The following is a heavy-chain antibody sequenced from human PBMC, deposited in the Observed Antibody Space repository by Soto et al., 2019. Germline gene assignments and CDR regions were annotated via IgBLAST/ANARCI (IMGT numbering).Heavy chain of an antibody. Sequence: ASETLSLTCTVSGGSISSGGYYWSWIRHHPGKGLEWIGYIYYSGSTYYNPSLKSRVTISVDTSKNQFSLKLSSVTAADTAVYYCASRVDYDSSGSYFDYWGQGTLVTVSS. CDR3: ASRVDYDSSGSYFDY. CDR2: IYYSGST. D-gene: IGHD3-22*01. V-gene: IGHV4-31*03. CDR1: GGSISSGGYY. J-gene: IGHJ4*02.